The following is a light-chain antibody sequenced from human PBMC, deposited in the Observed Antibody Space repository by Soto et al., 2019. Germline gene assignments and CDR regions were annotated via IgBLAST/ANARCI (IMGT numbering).Light chain of an antibody. CDR2: GNS. CDR1: SSNIGAGYD. V-gene: IGLV1-40*01. Sequence: HSVLTQPPSVSGAPGQRVTISCTGSSSNIGAGYDVHWYQQLPGTAPKLLTYGNSNRPSGVPDRFSGSKSGTSASLAITGLQAEDEADYYCQSYDSSLSGSVFGGGTKLTVL. J-gene: IGLJ3*02. CDR3: QSYDSSLSGSV.